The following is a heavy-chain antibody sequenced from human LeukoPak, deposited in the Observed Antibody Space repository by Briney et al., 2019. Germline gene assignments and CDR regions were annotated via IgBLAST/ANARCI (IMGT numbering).Heavy chain of an antibody. Sequence: PGGSLRLSCAASGFTFSSYAMSWVRQAPGKGLEWVSHISGSGSSTYYADSVKGRFTISRDNSKNTLYLQMNSLRAEDTAVYYCAKGVAVASPYYFDYWGQGTLVTVSS. CDR3: AKGVAVASPYYFDY. J-gene: IGHJ4*02. V-gene: IGHV3-23*01. CDR2: ISGSGSST. CDR1: GFTFSSYA. D-gene: IGHD6-19*01.